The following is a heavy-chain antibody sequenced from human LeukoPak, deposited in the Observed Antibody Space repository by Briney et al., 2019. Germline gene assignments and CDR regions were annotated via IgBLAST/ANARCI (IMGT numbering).Heavy chain of an antibody. D-gene: IGHD4-17*01. Sequence: PGGSLRLSCAASGFTFSSYGMHWVRQAPGKGLEWVALISYDGSNKYYADSVKGRFTISRDNAKNSLYLQMNSLRAEDTAVYYCARDHYGDYPDYWGQGTLVTVSS. CDR1: GFTFSSYG. V-gene: IGHV3-30*03. CDR2: ISYDGSNK. CDR3: ARDHYGDYPDY. J-gene: IGHJ4*02.